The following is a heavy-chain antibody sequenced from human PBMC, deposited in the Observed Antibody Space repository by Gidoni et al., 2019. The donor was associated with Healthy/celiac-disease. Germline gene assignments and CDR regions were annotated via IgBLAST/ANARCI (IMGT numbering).Heavy chain of an antibody. Sequence: QVQLVQSGAEVKKPGASVQVSCKASGYTFPSYYMHWVRQAPGQGLEWMGIINPSGCSTSYAQKCQGRVTMTRDTSTSTVYMELSSLRSEDTAVYYCAIDIVVVPAAHNYYYGMDVWGQGTTVTVSS. D-gene: IGHD2-2*01. V-gene: IGHV1-46*01. CDR2: INPSGCST. CDR3: AIDIVVVPAAHNYYYGMDV. J-gene: IGHJ6*02. CDR1: GYTFPSYY.